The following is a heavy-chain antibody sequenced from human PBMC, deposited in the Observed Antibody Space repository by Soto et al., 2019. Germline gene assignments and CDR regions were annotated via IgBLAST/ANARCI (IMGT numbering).Heavy chain of an antibody. CDR3: ARDCGGDCYSYYFDY. V-gene: IGHV3-74*01. J-gene: IGHJ4*02. CDR1: GFTFGSYW. Sequence: GGSLRLSCAASGFTFGSYWMHWVRQAPGKGLVWVSRINSDGSSTSYADSVKGRFTISRDNAKNTLYLQMNSLRAEDTAVYYCARDCGGDCYSYYFDYWGQGTLVTVSS. CDR2: INSDGSST. D-gene: IGHD2-21*02.